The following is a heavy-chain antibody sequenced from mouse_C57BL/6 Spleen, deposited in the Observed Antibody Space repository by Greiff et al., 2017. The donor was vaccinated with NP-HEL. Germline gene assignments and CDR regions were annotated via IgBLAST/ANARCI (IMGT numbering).Heavy chain of an antibody. D-gene: IGHD2-5*01. J-gene: IGHJ4*01. Sequence: VQLQQSGPELVKPGASVKISCKASGYAFSSSWMNWVKQRPGKGLEWIGRIYPGDGDTNYNGKFKGKATLTADKSSSTAYMQLSSLTSEDSAVYFCARVHYSNYAMAYWGQGTSVTVSS. CDR2: IYPGDGDT. V-gene: IGHV1-82*01. CDR1: GYAFSSSW. CDR3: ARVHYSNYAMAY.